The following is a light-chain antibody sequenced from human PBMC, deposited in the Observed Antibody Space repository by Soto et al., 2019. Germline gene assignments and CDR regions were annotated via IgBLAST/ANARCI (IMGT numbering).Light chain of an antibody. CDR1: SSDVGSYNL. Sequence: QSVLTQPASVSGSPGQSITISCTGTSSDVGSYNLVSWYQQHPGKAPKLMIYEVSKRPSGVSNRFSGSKSGNTASLTISGLQAEDQADYYCCSYAGSVVFGGGTKHTVL. J-gene: IGLJ2*01. CDR2: EVS. V-gene: IGLV2-23*02. CDR3: CSYAGSVV.